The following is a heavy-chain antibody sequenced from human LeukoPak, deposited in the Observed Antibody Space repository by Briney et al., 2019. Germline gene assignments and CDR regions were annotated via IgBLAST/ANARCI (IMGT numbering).Heavy chain of an antibody. D-gene: IGHD2-2*01. Sequence: TGGSLRLYCGASGFTFSSYWMSWVRQAPGKGLEWVANMKQDGREIYYVDSVKGRFTISRDNAKNSLYLQMSSLRAEDTAVYYCARHVVVRRGDQYGLDVWGQGTTVTVSS. CDR2: MKQDGREI. V-gene: IGHV3-7*01. J-gene: IGHJ6*02. CDR1: GFTFSSYW. CDR3: ARHVVVRRGDQYGLDV.